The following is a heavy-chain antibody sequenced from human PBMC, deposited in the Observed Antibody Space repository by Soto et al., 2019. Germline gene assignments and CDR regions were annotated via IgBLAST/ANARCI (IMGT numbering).Heavy chain of an antibody. V-gene: IGHV1-69*12. CDR1: GGTFSSYA. Sequence: QVQLVQSGAEVKKPGSSVKVSCKASGGTFSSYAISWVRQAPGQGLEWMGGIIPIFGTANYAQKFQGRVTITADESTSTAYMELSRLRSEDTAVCYCASTPRYCGGDCYPPGFDYWDQGTLVTVSS. CDR3: ASTPRYCGGDCYPPGFDY. D-gene: IGHD2-21*02. CDR2: IIPIFGTA. J-gene: IGHJ4*02.